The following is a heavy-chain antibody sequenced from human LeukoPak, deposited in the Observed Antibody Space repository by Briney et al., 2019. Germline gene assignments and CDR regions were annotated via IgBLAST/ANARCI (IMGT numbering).Heavy chain of an antibody. CDR1: GYTLTELS. V-gene: IGHV1-24*01. Sequence: ASVKVSCKVSGYTLTELSMHWVRQAPGKGLEWMGGFDPEDGETIYAQKFQGRVTITTDESTSTAYMELSSLRSEDTAVYYCASTVLDIVVVPAAYYFDYWGQGTLVTVSS. D-gene: IGHD2-2*01. J-gene: IGHJ4*02. CDR2: FDPEDGET. CDR3: ASTVLDIVVVPAAYYFDY.